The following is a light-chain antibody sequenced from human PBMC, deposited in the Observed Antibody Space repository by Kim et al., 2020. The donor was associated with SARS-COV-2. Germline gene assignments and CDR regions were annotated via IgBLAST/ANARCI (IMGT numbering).Light chain of an antibody. CDR2: DVT. J-gene: IGLJ1*01. V-gene: IGLV2-14*03. CDR1: SNDIGDYNY. CDR3: SSYTSTDTYV. Sequence: GQSITISCTGTSNDIGDYNYVSWYQHHPGKAPELIIFDVTKRPSRISNRFSGSKSGNTASLTISGLQAEDEADYYCSSYTSTDTYVFGTGTKVTVL.